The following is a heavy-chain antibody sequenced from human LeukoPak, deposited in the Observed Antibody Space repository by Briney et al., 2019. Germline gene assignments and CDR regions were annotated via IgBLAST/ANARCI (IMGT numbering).Heavy chain of an antibody. V-gene: IGHV1-8*03. Sequence: ASVKDSCKASGYTFTSYDINWVRQATGQGLEWMGWMNPNSGNTGYAQKFQGRVTITRNTSISTAYMELSSLRSEDTAVYYCARVIVVVPAAKIWFDPWGQGTLVTVSS. CDR1: GYTFTSYD. CDR3: ARVIVVVPAAKIWFDP. CDR2: MNPNSGNT. J-gene: IGHJ5*02. D-gene: IGHD2-2*01.